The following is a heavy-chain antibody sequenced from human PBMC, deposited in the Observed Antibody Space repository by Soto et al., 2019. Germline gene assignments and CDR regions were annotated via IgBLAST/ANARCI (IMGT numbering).Heavy chain of an antibody. V-gene: IGHV2-5*02. J-gene: IGHJ4*02. CDR1: GFSLSTSGVG. CDR2: IYWDDDK. Sequence: QITLKESGPTLVKPTQTLTLTCTFSGFSLSTSGVGVGWIRQPPGKALEWLALIYWDDDKRYSPSLKSRLTITKDTSKSQVVLTMTNTDPVDTATYYCAVLPGSGSYDYWGQGTLVTVSS. CDR3: AVLPGSGSYDY. D-gene: IGHD3-10*01.